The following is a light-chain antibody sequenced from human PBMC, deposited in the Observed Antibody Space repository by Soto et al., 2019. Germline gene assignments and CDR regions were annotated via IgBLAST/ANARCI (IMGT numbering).Light chain of an antibody. CDR3: QQSYRTPRT. Sequence: DIQMTQSPSSLSASVGHRVTITCRASQSISTYLNWYQQKPGKAPKLLIYAASSLQSGVPSRFSGSGSGTDFTLTISSLQPEDFETYYCQQSYRTPRTLGQGTKVDIK. CDR2: AAS. J-gene: IGKJ1*01. V-gene: IGKV1-39*01. CDR1: QSISTY.